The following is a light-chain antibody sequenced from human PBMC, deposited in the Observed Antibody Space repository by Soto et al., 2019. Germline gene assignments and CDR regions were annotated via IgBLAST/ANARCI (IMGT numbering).Light chain of an antibody. V-gene: IGKV3-15*01. CDR2: GAS. CDR1: QRVSGN. Sequence: DILVKQSPATRSLSPGERATLSCSAIQRVSGNLAWYQHQPGQANRLLIYGASNRANGIPARFSGSGSWTEFTLPSSNRQSEDFAIYYWQQYNNLPLTFGQGTRREI. CDR3: QQYNNLPLT. J-gene: IGKJ5*01.